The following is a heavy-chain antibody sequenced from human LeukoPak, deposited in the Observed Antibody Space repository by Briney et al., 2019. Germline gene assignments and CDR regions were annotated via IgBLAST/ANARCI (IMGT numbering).Heavy chain of an antibody. Sequence: PGRSLRLSCAASGFSFKTYAMHWVRQAPGKGLEWVALISYHGSNTFYADSVKGRFTVSRDNAKNSLYLQMNSLRAEDTAVYYCARGYGDFGGYFDYWGQGTLVTVSS. V-gene: IGHV3-30-3*01. J-gene: IGHJ4*02. CDR3: ARGYGDFGGYFDY. D-gene: IGHD4-17*01. CDR1: GFSFKTYA. CDR2: ISYHGSNT.